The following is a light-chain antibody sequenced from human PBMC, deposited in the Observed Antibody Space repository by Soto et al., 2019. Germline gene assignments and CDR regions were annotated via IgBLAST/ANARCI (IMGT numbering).Light chain of an antibody. CDR3: QQGSTYPT. CDR2: VAS. CDR1: QSVSNY. J-gene: IGKJ4*01. Sequence: IQMTQSPSSLSASVGDKVTITCRAGQSVSNYVNWYQHKPGKPPNLLIYVASSLQSGVPSRFSGSGSGTDFTLTISSLQADDVATYYCQQGSTYPTFGGGTKVEIK. V-gene: IGKV1-39*01.